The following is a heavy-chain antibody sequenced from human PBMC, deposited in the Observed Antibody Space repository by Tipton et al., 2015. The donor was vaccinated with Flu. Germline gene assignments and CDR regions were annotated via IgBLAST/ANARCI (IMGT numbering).Heavy chain of an antibody. CDR2: INHSGST. CDR3: ARDSFYDSSGYASNWFGP. J-gene: IGHJ5*02. CDR1: GGSFSGYY. D-gene: IGHD3-22*01. V-gene: IGHV4-34*01. Sequence: TLSLTCAVYGGSFSGYYWSWIRQPPGKGLEWIGEINHSGSTNYNPSLKSRVTISVDTSKNQFSLKLSSVTAAGTAVYYCARDSFYDSSGYASNWFGPWGQGTLVTVSS.